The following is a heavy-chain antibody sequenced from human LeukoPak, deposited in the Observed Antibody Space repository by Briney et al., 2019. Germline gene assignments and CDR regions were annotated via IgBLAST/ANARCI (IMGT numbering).Heavy chain of an antibody. V-gene: IGHV3-23*01. CDR3: AKEDVVVVIGGTYDAFDI. CDR2: ISSTGGGT. D-gene: IGHD2-21*01. Sequence: GGSLRLSCAASGFTFNNYAMNWVRQAPGKGLEWVSGISSTGGGTYYADSVKGRFTISRDNFKNTLYLQVNSLRAEDTAVYYCAKEDVVVVIGGTYDAFDIWGQGTMVTVSS. CDR1: GFTFNNYA. J-gene: IGHJ3*02.